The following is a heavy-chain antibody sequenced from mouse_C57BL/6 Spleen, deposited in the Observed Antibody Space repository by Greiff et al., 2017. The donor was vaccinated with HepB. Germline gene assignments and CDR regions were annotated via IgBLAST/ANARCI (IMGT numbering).Heavy chain of an antibody. D-gene: IGHD2-2*01. CDR1: GYTFTSYW. CDR2: IHPNSGST. CDR3: ARGGMIYYGYDEAMDY. V-gene: IGHV1-64*01. Sequence: VQLQQSGAELVKPGASVKLSCKASGYTFTSYWMHWVKQRPGQGLEWIGMIHPNSGSTNYNEKFKSKATLTVDKSSSTAYMQLSSLTSEDSAVYYCARGGMIYYGYDEAMDYWGQGTSVTVSS. J-gene: IGHJ4*01.